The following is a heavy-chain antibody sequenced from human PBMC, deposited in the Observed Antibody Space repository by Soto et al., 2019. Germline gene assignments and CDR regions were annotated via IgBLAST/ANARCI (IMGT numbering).Heavy chain of an antibody. CDR3: AKDRTPWRYFDY. J-gene: IGHJ4*02. Sequence: PGGSLRLSCAASGFTFSSYAMSWVRQAPGKGLEWVSAISGSGGSTYYAGSVKGRFTISRDNSKNTLYLQMHSLRAEDTAVYYCAKDRTPWRYFDYWGQGTLVTVSS. CDR1: GFTFSSYA. CDR2: ISGSGGST. V-gene: IGHV3-23*01.